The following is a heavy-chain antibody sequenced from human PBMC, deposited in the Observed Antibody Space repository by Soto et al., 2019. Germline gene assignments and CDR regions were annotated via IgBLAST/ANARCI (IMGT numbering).Heavy chain of an antibody. CDR2: IHYSGST. CDR1: GGSISSYY. CDR3: ARLIAAAGLSLPYYYYMDV. V-gene: IGHV4-59*08. J-gene: IGHJ6*03. D-gene: IGHD6-13*01. Sequence: SETLSLTCTVSGGSISSYYWSWIRQPPGKGLEWIGYIHYSGSTNYNPSLKSRVTISVDTSKNQFSLKLSSVTAADTAVYYCARLIAAAGLSLPYYYYMDVWGKGTTVTV.